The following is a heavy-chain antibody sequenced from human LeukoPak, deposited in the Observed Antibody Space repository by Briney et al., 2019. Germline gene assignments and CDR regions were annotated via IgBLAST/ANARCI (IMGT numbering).Heavy chain of an antibody. CDR2: MNPNSGNT. D-gene: IGHD4-17*01. CDR1: GYTFTSYD. V-gene: IGHV1-8*03. Sequence: GASVKVSCKASGYTFTSYDINWVRQATGQGLEWMGWMNPNSGNTGYAQKFQGRVTITRNTSISTAYMELSSLRAEDMAVYYCARDPGYGDYPPHYYYYYMDVWGKGTTVTISS. J-gene: IGHJ6*03. CDR3: ARDPGYGDYPPHYYYYYMDV.